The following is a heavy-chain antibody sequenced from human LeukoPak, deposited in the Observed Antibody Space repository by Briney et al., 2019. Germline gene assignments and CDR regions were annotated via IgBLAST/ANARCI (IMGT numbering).Heavy chain of an antibody. CDR3: ARDQGLLVVAGRFGY. Sequence: SGGSLRLSCAASGFTFSSYSMNWVRQAPGKGLEWVSSISSSNSYIYNADSVKGRFTISRDNAKNSLYLQMNSLRAEDTAVYYCARDQGLLVVAGRFGYWGQGTLVTVSS. V-gene: IGHV3-21*01. CDR2: ISSSNSYI. CDR1: GFTFSSYS. D-gene: IGHD6-19*01. J-gene: IGHJ4*02.